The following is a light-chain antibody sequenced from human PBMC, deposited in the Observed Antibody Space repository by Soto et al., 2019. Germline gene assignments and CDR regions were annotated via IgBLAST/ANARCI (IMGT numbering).Light chain of an antibody. V-gene: IGLV2-14*01. J-gene: IGLJ2*01. Sequence: QSALTQPASVSGSPGQSITISCTGTNSDVGSYNYVSWYQQNPGKAPKLMIYEVSNRPSAVSNRFSGSKSGNTASLTISGLQAEDEADYYCSSYTSSSTMVFGGGTKLTVL. CDR1: NSDVGSYNY. CDR2: EVS. CDR3: SSYTSSSTMV.